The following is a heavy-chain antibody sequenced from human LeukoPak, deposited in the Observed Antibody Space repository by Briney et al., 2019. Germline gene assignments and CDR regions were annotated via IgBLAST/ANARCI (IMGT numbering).Heavy chain of an antibody. CDR2: ISWDGGST. V-gene: IGHV3-43*01. J-gene: IGHJ4*02. CDR3: AKLLNSYSSSPTKTTDFDY. D-gene: IGHD6-6*01. Sequence: GGSLRLSCAASGFTFDDYTMHWVRQAPGKGLEWVSLISWDGGSTYYADSVKGRFTISRDNSKNSLYLQMNSLRTEDTALYYCAKLLNSYSSSPTKTTDFDYWGQGTLVTVSS. CDR1: GFTFDDYT.